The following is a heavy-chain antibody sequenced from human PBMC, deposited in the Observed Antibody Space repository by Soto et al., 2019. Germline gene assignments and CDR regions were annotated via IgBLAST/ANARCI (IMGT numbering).Heavy chain of an antibody. CDR2: IKQDGSEK. CDR3: ARDRASNGSQSFTYYYYYYGMDV. J-gene: IGHJ6*02. D-gene: IGHD2-8*01. CDR1: GFTFSSYW. Sequence: PGGSLRLSCAASGFTFSSYWMSWVRQAPGKGLEWVANIKQDGSEKYYVDSVKGRFTISRDNAKNSLYLQMNSLRAEDTAVYYCARDRASNGSQSFTYYYYYYGMDVWGQGTTVTVSS. V-gene: IGHV3-7*03.